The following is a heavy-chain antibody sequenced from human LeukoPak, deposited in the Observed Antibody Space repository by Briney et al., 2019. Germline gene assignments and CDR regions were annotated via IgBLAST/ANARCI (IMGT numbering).Heavy chain of an antibody. CDR1: GYTFTSYY. CDR2: INPSGGST. V-gene: IGHV1-46*01. D-gene: IGHD5-12*01. Sequence: ASVKVSCKASGYTFTSYYMHWVRQAPGQGLEWMGIINPSGGSTSYAQKFQGRVTMTEDTSTGTAYMELSSLRSEDTAVYYCATVVLYSGYYFDYWGQGTLVTVSS. CDR3: ATVVLYSGYYFDY. J-gene: IGHJ4*02.